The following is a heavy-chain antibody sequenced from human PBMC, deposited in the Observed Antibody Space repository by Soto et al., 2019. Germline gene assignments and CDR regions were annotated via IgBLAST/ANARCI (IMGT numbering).Heavy chain of an antibody. CDR2: ISYDGSNK. Sequence: QVQLVQSGAEVKKPGASVKVSCKASGYTFTSYDISWVRQAPGKGLEWVAVISYDGSNKYYADSVKGRFTISRDNSKNTLYLQMNSLRAEDTAVYYCARMASFYCSGGSCYPTYGMDVWGQGTTVTVSS. CDR3: ARMASFYCSGGSCYPTYGMDV. CDR1: GYTFTSYD. D-gene: IGHD2-15*01. V-gene: IGHV3-30-3*01. J-gene: IGHJ6*02.